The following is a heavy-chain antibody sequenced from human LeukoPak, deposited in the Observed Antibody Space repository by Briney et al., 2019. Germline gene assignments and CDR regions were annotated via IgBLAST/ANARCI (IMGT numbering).Heavy chain of an antibody. J-gene: IGHJ4*02. D-gene: IGHD1-26*01. CDR1: GFTFSSYS. V-gene: IGHV3-21*01. CDR3: ARDVKPLEWDDY. Sequence: GGSRRLSCAASGFTFSSYSMSCVRQAPGEWLEWGSSISSSSSYIYYADSVKGRFTISRDNAKNSLYLQMNSLRAEDTAVYYCARDVKPLEWDDYWGQGTLVTVSS. CDR2: ISSSSSYI.